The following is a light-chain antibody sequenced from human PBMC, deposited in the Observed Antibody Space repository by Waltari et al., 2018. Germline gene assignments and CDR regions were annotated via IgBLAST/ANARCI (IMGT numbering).Light chain of an antibody. V-gene: IGLV1-47*01. CDR3: AAWDDSLGVWI. Sequence: QSVLTQPPSASGTPGQRVPLSCSGSSSNIGTNYVYWHQQLPGTAPKLLIAGNDQRPSGVPDRFSGSKSGTSASLAISGLRSEDEADYYCAAWDDSLGVWIFGGGTKLTVL. CDR1: SSNIGTNY. CDR2: GND. J-gene: IGLJ2*01.